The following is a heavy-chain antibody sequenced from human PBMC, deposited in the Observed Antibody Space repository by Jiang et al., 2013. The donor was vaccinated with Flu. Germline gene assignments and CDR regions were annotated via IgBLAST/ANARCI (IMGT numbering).Heavy chain of an antibody. CDR1: GFTFNKFA. J-gene: IGHJ3*02. CDR3: AKGEVGIPAAGDFFDI. D-gene: IGHD6-13*01. CDR2: IRDSGDDI. Sequence: VQLLESGGGLVQPGGSLRLSCAGSGFTFNKFAINWVRQAPGKGLEWVSAIRDSGDDIYYADSVKGRFTISRDNSKKTVSLQMNTLRAEDTAVYYCAKGEVGIPAAGDFFDIWGQGTMVTVSS. V-gene: IGHV3-23*01.